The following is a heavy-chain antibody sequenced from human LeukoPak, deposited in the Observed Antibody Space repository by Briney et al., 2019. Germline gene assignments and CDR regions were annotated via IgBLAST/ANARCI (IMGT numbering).Heavy chain of an antibody. D-gene: IGHD6-13*01. CDR3: AGPYSSSGKRGSKRFDY. CDR1: GGSISSSSYY. V-gene: IGHV4-39*01. J-gene: IGHJ4*02. Sequence: SETLSLTCTVSGGSISSSSYYWGWIRQPPGKGLEWIGSIYYSGSTYYNPSLKSRVTISVDTSKNQFSLKLSSVTAADTAVYYCAGPYSSSGKRGSKRFDYWGQGTLVTVSP. CDR2: IYYSGST.